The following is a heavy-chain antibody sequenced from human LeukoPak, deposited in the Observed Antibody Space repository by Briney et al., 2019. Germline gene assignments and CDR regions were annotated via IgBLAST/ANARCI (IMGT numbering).Heavy chain of an antibody. V-gene: IGHV1-3*01. Sequence: ASVKVSCKASGYTFTSYAMHWVRQAPGQRLEWMGWINAGNGNTKYSQKFQGRVTITRDTSASTAYMELSSLRSEDTAVYYCARDFLTYYDYYGMDVWGQGTTVTVS. J-gene: IGHJ6*02. D-gene: IGHD2/OR15-2a*01. CDR3: ARDFLTYYDYYGMDV. CDR1: GYTFTSYA. CDR2: INAGNGNT.